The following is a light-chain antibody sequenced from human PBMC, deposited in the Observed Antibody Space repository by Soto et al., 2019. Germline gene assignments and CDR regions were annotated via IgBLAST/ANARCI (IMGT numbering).Light chain of an antibody. CDR2: DVT. CDR1: TCDSAGDNF. J-gene: IGLJ1*01. V-gene: IGLV2-14*03. Sequence: HSVLAQPASVSGSPGQSITICCTGTTCDSAGDNFVSWYQQHPGKAPKLLIYDVTSRASGVSHRFSGSKSGNTASLTISGLQAEDEAEYYCNSYPCTSFFVFGGGTKVTVL. CDR3: NSYPCTSFFV.